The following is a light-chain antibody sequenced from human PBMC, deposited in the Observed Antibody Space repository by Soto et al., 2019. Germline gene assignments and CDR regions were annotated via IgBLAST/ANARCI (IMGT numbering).Light chain of an antibody. CDR1: SNDVGVYNY. CDR2: EVS. J-gene: IGLJ3*02. CDR3: SSSTSSSTPWV. V-gene: IGLV2-14*01. Sequence: QSVLTQPASVSGAPGQSVTISCTGTSNDVGVYNYVSWYQQHPGKAPKLMIYEVSNRPSGVSNRFSGSKSGNTASLTISGLQAEDEADSYCSSSTSSSTPWVFGGGTKLTVL.